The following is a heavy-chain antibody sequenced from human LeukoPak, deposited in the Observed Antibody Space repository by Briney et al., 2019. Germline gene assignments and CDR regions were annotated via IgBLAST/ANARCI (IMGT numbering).Heavy chain of an antibody. J-gene: IGHJ4*02. D-gene: IGHD6-25*01. CDR3: ARRGRNSSGWQDYL. CDR2: IYHTGST. CDR1: GGSISNYY. Sequence: PSETLSLTPTVSGGSISNYYRSSSRHPPGKGVESMANIYHTGSTNYNLFLSRRVTISIDTAKTQFSLKLTSVTAADTAVYYCARRGRNSSGWQDYLWGQGTLVTVSS. V-gene: IGHV4-59*01.